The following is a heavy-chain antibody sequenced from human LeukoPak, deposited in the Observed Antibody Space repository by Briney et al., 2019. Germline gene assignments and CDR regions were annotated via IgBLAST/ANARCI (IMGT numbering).Heavy chain of an antibody. CDR3: ASRLIEYYDSSGYYP. CDR1: GGSFSGYY. D-gene: IGHD3-22*01. V-gene: IGHV4-34*01. CDR2: INHSGST. J-gene: IGHJ5*02. Sequence: PSETLCLTCAVYGGSFSGYYWSWIRQPPGKGLEWIGEINHSGSTNYNPSLKSRVTISVDTSKNQFSLKLSSVTAADTAVYYCASRLIEYYDSSGYYPWGQGTLVTVSS.